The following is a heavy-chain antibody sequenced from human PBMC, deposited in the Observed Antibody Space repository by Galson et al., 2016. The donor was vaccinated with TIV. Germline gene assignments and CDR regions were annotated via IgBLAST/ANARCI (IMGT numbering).Heavy chain of an antibody. CDR3: ARGDNPVPSFYFDY. V-gene: IGHV3-74*01. J-gene: IGHJ4*02. CDR2: INTDGSTT. CDR1: GFTFSNYW. D-gene: IGHD2-2*01. Sequence: SLRLSCAASGFTFSNYWMHWVRQVPGKGLVWVSRINTDGSTTTYVDSVEGRFTISRDNAKNTLFLQMTSLRAENTAVYYCARGDNPVPSFYFDYWGQGMLVTVSS.